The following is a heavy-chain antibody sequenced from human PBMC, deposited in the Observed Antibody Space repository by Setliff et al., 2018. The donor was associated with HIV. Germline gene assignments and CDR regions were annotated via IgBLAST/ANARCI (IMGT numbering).Heavy chain of an antibody. V-gene: IGHV4-39*01. CDR1: GGSISSSSYY. Sequence: SETLSLTCTVSGGSISSSSYYWGWIRQPPGKGPEWIGSLCHGGNNNYYKPSLKSRLTISVDTSKNQFSLSLNSVTAADTAVYYCARQKKSSSWSPNDYWGQGTLVTVSS. D-gene: IGHD2-2*01. CDR2: LCHGGNNN. J-gene: IGHJ4*02. CDR3: ARQKKSSSWSPNDY.